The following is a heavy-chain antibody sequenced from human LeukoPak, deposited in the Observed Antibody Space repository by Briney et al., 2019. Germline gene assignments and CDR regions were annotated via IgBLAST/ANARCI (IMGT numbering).Heavy chain of an antibody. J-gene: IGHJ6*02. Sequence: ASVKVSCKASGYTFTGYYMHWVRQAPGQGLEWMGWINPNSGGTNYAQKFQGGVTMTRDTSISTAYMELSRLRSDDTAVYYCARDQKRYLNYYYGMDVWGQGTTVTVSS. CDR3: ARDQKRYLNYYYGMDV. D-gene: IGHD3-10*01. CDR2: INPNSGGT. V-gene: IGHV1-2*02. CDR1: GYTFTGYY.